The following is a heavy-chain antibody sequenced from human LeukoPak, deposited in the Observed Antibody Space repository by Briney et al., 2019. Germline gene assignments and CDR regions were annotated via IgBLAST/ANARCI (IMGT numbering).Heavy chain of an antibody. V-gene: IGHV3-23*01. CDR3: ASRIVVVPAAFIQGAFDI. CDR2: ISGSGGST. Sequence: PGGSLRLSCAASGFTFSSYAMSWVRQAPGKGLEWVSAISGSGGSTYYADSVKGRFTISRDNSKNTLYLQMNSLRAEDTAVYYCASRIVVVPAAFIQGAFDIWGQGTMVTVSS. D-gene: IGHD2-2*01. CDR1: GFTFSSYA. J-gene: IGHJ3*02.